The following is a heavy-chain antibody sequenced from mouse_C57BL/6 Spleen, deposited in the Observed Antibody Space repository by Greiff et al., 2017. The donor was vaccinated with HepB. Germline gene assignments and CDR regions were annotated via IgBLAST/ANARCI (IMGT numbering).Heavy chain of an antibody. CDR1: GFTFSDYG. CDR3: ARGYYYGSSPHWYFDV. V-gene: IGHV5-17*01. D-gene: IGHD1-1*01. Sequence: EVQRVESGGGLVKPGGSLKLSCAASGFTFSDYGMHWVRQAPEKGLEWVAYISSGSSTIYYADTVKGRFTISRDNAKNTLFLQMTSLRSEDTAMYYCARGYYYGSSPHWYFDVWGTGTTVTVSS. J-gene: IGHJ1*03. CDR2: ISSGSSTI.